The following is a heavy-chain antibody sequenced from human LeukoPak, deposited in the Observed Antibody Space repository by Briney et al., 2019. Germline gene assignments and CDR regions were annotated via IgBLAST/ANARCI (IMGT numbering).Heavy chain of an antibody. Sequence: PGGSLRLSCSASGFTFSNYKMNWVRQAPGKGLEWVLSISSSSSYIYYADSVKGRFTISRDNAKNSLFLQMNSLRAEDTAVYYCARERLVVVGDSYYYYGMDVWGQGTTVTVSS. CDR2: ISSSSSYI. CDR1: GFTFSNYK. J-gene: IGHJ6*02. CDR3: ARERLVVVGDSYYYYGMDV. V-gene: IGHV3-21*01. D-gene: IGHD2-2*01.